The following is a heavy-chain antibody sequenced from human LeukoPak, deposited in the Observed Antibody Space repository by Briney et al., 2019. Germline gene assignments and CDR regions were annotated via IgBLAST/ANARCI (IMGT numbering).Heavy chain of an antibody. V-gene: IGHV3-23*01. CDR2: IGGGGGST. Sequence: GGSLRLSCAASGFTFSSSAMSWVRQAPGKGLEWLSTIGGGGGSTYYADSVKGRFTISRDNSKNTLYLQMNSLRAEDTAVYYCARRAGAYSHPYDYWGQGTLVTVSS. CDR1: GFTFSSSA. D-gene: IGHD4/OR15-4a*01. J-gene: IGHJ4*02. CDR3: ARRAGAYSHPYDY.